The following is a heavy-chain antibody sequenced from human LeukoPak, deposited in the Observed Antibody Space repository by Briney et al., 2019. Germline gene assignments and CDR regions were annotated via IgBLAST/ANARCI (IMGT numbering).Heavy chain of an antibody. CDR2: ISSSSSYI. V-gene: IGHV3-21*01. Sequence: GGSLRLSCAASGFTFSSYSMNWVRQASGKGLEWVSSISSSSSYIYYADSVKGRFTISRDNAKNSLYLQMNSLRAEDTAVYYCARDPSVAADYWGQGTLVTVSS. J-gene: IGHJ4*02. CDR3: ARDPSVAADY. CDR1: GFTFSSYS. D-gene: IGHD2-15*01.